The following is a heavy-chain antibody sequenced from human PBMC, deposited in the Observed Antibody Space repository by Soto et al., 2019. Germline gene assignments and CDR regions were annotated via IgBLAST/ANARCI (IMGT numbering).Heavy chain of an antibody. J-gene: IGHJ4*02. CDR1: GFTFSSYS. V-gene: IGHV3-21*02. D-gene: IGHD3-10*01. Sequence: DVQLVESGGGLVKPGGSLRLSCVGSGFTFSSYSMNWVRQAPGKGLEWVSSISTSGDYTYYADSLRGRFTISRDSAKNSLYLQMNSLRAEDTAVYYCARDAQGRGSGSYDYWSQGTLVTVSS. CDR3: ARDAQGRGSGSYDY. CDR2: ISTSGDYT.